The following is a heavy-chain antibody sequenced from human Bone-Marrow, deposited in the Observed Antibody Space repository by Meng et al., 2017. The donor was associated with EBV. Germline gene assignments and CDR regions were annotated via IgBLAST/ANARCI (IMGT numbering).Heavy chain of an antibody. J-gene: IGHJ5*02. V-gene: IGHV4-61*01. D-gene: IGHD2-2*01. CDR2: IHYSGST. CDR1: GGSVSSGSYY. CDR3: ARADCSSTSCYDSRGWFDP. Sequence: GRLRESGPGLVKPSETLSLTCTVSGGSVSSGSYYWSWIRQPPGKGLEWIGYIHYSGSTNYNPSLKSRVTISVDTSKNQFSLKLSSVTAADTAVYYCARADCSSTSCYDSRGWFDPWGQGTLVTVSS.